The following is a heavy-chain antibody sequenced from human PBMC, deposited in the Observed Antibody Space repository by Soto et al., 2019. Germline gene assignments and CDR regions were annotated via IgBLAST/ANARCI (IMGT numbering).Heavy chain of an antibody. Sequence: SETLSLTCAVSGGSISSSNWWSWVRQPPGKGLEWIGEIYHSGSTNYNPSLKSRVTISVDKSKNQFSLKLSSVTAADTAVYYCARDGAGYYDSSAIHYWGQGTLVTVS. CDR1: GGSISSSNW. CDR2: IYHSGST. J-gene: IGHJ4*02. V-gene: IGHV4-4*02. D-gene: IGHD3-22*01. CDR3: ARDGAGYYDSSAIHY.